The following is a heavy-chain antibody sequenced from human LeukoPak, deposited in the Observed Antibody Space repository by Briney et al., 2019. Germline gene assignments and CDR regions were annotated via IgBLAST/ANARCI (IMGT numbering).Heavy chain of an antibody. CDR3: ARITMVRGVITHYYYYYMDV. J-gene: IGHJ6*03. CDR2: IYYSGST. CDR1: GGSFSGYY. V-gene: IGHV4-59*01. Sequence: SETLSLTCAVYGGSFSGYYWSWIRQPPGKGLEWIGYIYYSGSTNYNPSLKSRVTISVDTSKNQFSLKLSSVTAADTAVYYCARITMVRGVITHYYYYYMDVWGKGTTVTISS. D-gene: IGHD3-10*01.